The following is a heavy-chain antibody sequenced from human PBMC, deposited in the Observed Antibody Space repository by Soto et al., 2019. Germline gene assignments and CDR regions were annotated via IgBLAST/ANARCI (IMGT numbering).Heavy chain of an antibody. D-gene: IGHD1-1*01. CDR3: AKGQGNWNDGDGFDI. CDR1: GFTFDDYG. Sequence: EVQLVESGGGLVQPGRSLRLSCAASGFTFDDYGMHWVRQAPGKGLEWVPGISGNSGSIGYADSVKGRFTISRDNARNSLYLQMNSLRAEDTALYYCAKGQGNWNDGDGFDIWGQGTTVTVSS. CDR2: ISGNSGSI. V-gene: IGHV3-9*01. J-gene: IGHJ3*02.